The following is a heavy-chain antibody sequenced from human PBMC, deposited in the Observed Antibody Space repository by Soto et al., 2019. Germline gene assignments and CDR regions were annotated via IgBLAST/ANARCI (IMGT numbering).Heavy chain of an antibody. CDR3: AHSHDYERAGEYFDY. J-gene: IGHJ4*01. CDR1: GFSLSTTGVC. CDR2: IYWDDDK. V-gene: IGHV2-5*02. Sequence: QITLKESGPTLVKPTQTLTLTCTFSGFSLSTTGVCVGWIRQPPGKALEWLALIYWDDDKRYSPSLKSRLTITQDTSKNQKVLTMTQMDHVDKATYLRAHSHDYERAGEYFDYWGHGTLVTVSS. D-gene: IGHD3-16*01.